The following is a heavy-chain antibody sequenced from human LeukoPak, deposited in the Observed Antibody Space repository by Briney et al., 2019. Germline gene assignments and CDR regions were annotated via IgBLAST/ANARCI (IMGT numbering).Heavy chain of an antibody. J-gene: IGHJ4*02. V-gene: IGHV4-59*01. CDR3: ARDSPIGGRNGYRIFDY. CDR1: GGSISSYY. D-gene: IGHD5-24*01. Sequence: PSETLSLTCTVSGGSISSYYWSWIRQPPGEGLEWIGSIYYSGSTNYNPSLKSRVTISVDTSKNQFSLKLSSVTAADPAVYFCARDSPIGGRNGYRIFDYWGQGTLVTVSS. CDR2: IYYSGST.